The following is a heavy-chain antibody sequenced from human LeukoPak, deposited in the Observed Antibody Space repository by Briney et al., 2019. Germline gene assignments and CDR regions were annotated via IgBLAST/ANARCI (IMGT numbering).Heavy chain of an antibody. CDR2: VYSNDNT. Sequence: PGGSLRLSCAASGFIVSSKYMSWVRQAPGKGLEWVSAVYSNDNTYYADPVKGRFTISRDNSKNTLYLQMNSLRAEDTAVYYCASPVAGTTGWLHAFDIWGQGTMVTVSS. CDR1: GFIVSSKY. D-gene: IGHD6-19*01. J-gene: IGHJ3*02. V-gene: IGHV3-53*01. CDR3: ASPVAGTTGWLHAFDI.